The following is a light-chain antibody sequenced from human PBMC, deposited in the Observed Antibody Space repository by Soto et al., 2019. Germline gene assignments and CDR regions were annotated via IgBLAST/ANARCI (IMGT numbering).Light chain of an antibody. CDR1: QGVRDD. V-gene: IGKV1-6*01. Sequence: IRMTQSPSSLSASVGDRVTITCRASQGVRDDVGWYQQKPGKAPKLLIYSASTFQSGDPSRFSGSGSGTDFNRTITGLQPEDLATYYCLQESNYPLTFGGGTKVEI. CDR2: SAS. CDR3: LQESNYPLT. J-gene: IGKJ4*01.